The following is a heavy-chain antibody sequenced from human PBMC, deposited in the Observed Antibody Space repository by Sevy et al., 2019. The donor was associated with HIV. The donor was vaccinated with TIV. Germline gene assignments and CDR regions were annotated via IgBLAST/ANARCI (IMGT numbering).Heavy chain of an antibody. Sequence: ASVKVSCKVSGHRLTELSMHWVRQAPGKGLEWMGRFDPEDGEIIIAQKFQGRVTMTTDTSTNTAYLEVRNLRSDDTAVYFCARARQLLYSAFEYWGQGTLVTVSS. J-gene: IGHJ4*02. CDR3: ARARQLLYSAFEY. D-gene: IGHD2-2*02. V-gene: IGHV1-24*01. CDR2: FDPEDGEI. CDR1: GHRLTELS.